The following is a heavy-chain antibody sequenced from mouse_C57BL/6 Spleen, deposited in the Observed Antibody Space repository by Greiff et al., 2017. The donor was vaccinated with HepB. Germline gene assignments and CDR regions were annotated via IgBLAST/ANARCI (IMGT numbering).Heavy chain of an antibody. V-gene: IGHV5-6*01. J-gene: IGHJ1*03. CDR3: ARQGYYGSSYVGNWYFDV. D-gene: IGHD1-1*01. CDR1: GFTFSSYG. Sequence: EVQLVESGGDLVKPGGSLKLSCAASGFTFSSYGMSWVRQTPDKRLEWVATISSGGSYTYYPDSVKGRFTISRDNAKNTLYLQMSSLKSEDTAMYYCARQGYYGSSYVGNWYFDVWGTGTTVTVSS. CDR2: ISSGGSYT.